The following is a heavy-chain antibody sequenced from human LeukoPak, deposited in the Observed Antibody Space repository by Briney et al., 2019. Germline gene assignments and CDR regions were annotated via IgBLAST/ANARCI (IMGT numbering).Heavy chain of an antibody. D-gene: IGHD3-16*01. CDR3: ARGGSYDYVWGSLDY. CDR2: INPNSGGT. Sequence: ASVKVSCKASGYTFTGYYMHWVRQAPGQGLEWMGWINPNSGGTNYAQKFQGRVTMTRDTSISTAYMELSRLRSDDTAVYYCARGGSYDYVWGSLDYWGQGTLVTVSS. J-gene: IGHJ4*02. CDR1: GYTFTGYY. V-gene: IGHV1-2*02.